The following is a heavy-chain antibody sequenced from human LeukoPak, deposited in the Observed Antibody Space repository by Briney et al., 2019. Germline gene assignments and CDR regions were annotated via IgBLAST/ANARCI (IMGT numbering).Heavy chain of an antibody. CDR1: GFTFTTYS. V-gene: IGHV3-23*01. CDR3: AKIGFPTTVLTPGTVW. Sequence: GGSLRLSCAASGFTFTTYSLTWVRQAPGKGLEWVSAISNSGGSTHYADSVKGRFTISRDNSKSTLYLQMSSLRAEDTAVYYCAKIGFPTTVLTPGTVWWGQGTLVTVSS. J-gene: IGHJ4*02. CDR2: ISNSGGST. D-gene: IGHD4-23*01.